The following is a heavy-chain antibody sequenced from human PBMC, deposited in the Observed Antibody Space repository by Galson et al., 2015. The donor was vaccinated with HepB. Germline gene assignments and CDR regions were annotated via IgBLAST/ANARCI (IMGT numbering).Heavy chain of an antibody. D-gene: IGHD5-18*01. CDR3: ARDEELFRGYSYGVDY. CDR1: GFTFSSYG. J-gene: IGHJ4*02. V-gene: IGHV3-33*08. Sequence: SLRLSCAASGFTFSSYGMHWVRQAPGKGLEWVAVIRYDGSNKYYADSVKGRFTISRDNSKNTLYLQMNSLRAEDTAVYYCARDEELFRGYSYGVDYWGQGTLVTVSS. CDR2: IRYDGSNK.